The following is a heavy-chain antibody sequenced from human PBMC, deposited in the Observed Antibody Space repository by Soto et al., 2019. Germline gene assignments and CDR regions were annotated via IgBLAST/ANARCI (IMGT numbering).Heavy chain of an antibody. J-gene: IGHJ3*02. CDR1: GGSVSSGSYY. Sequence: PSETLSLTCTVSGGSVSSGSYYWSWIRQPPGKGLEWIGYIYYSGSTNYNPSLKSRVTISVDTSKNQFSLKLSSVTAADTAVYYCARDKEGSGWYPVAFDIWGQGTMVTV. V-gene: IGHV4-61*01. CDR3: ARDKEGSGWYPVAFDI. CDR2: IYYSGST. D-gene: IGHD6-19*01.